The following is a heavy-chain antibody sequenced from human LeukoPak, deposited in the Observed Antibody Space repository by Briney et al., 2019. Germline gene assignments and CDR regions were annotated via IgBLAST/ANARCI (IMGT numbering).Heavy chain of an antibody. CDR1: GFTFSNYA. J-gene: IGHJ4*02. CDR2: ICGSGGMT. CDR3: ARARGYSYANEFHLDY. Sequence: GGSLRLSCATSGFTFSNYARSWVRQAPGKGLEWVSAICGSGGMTYYADSVNGRFTVARDNSKTTLPLQMNSLRAEDTPVYYCARARGYSYANEFHLDYWGQGTLVTVSS. D-gene: IGHD5-18*01. V-gene: IGHV3-23*01.